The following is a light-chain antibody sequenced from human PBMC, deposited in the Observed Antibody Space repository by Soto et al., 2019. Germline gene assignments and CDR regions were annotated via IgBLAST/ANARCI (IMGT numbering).Light chain of an antibody. Sequence: QSVLTQPASVSGSPGQSITISCTGTSSDVGGYNLVSWYQQHPGKAPKLMIFEGTKRPSGVSNRFSGSKSGNTASLTISGLQAEDEAEYYCCSYTGTSTHYVFGTGTKVTVL. CDR1: SSDVGGYNL. CDR3: CSYTGTSTHYV. J-gene: IGLJ1*01. CDR2: EGT. V-gene: IGLV2-23*01.